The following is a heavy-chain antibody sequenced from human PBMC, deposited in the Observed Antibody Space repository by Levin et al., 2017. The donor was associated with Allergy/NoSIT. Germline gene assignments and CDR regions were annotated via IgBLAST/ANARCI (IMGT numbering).Heavy chain of an antibody. J-gene: IGHJ6*03. V-gene: IGHV1-18*01. CDR2: ISAYNGNT. D-gene: IGHD3-3*01. CDR1: GYNFTNYG. CDR3: ARVGIDFWGVYQKSWGYMDV. Sequence: GASVKVSCKASGYNFTNYGISWVQQAPGQGLEWMGWISAYNGNTNYAQKFQGRVTMTIQTSTNTAYMELRSLRSDDTAVYYCARVGIDFWGVYQKSWGYMDVWGQGTTVTVSS.